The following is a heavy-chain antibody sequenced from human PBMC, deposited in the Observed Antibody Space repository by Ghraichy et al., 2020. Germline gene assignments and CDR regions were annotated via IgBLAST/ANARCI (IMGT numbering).Heavy chain of an antibody. CDR1: GFTLSYYS. D-gene: IGHD4-17*01. J-gene: IGHJ4*02. V-gene: IGHV3-74*01. Sequence: GGSLRLSCAVSGFTLSYYSMHWVRQAPGKGLVWVSRINADGSSTAYADSVMGRFTISRDNAKSTLYLQLNGLRAEDTAIYYCTRDYGDYDFDFWGQGTLVTVSS. CDR3: TRDYGDYDFDF. CDR2: INADGSST.